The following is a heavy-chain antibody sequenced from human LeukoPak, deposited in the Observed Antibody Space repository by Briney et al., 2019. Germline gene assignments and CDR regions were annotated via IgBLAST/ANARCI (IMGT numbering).Heavy chain of an antibody. CDR3: AKLPTGNYFYFDN. Sequence: GGSLRLSCAASGFTFSSYSMTWVRQAPGKGLEWVSSISSSSSYIYYADSVKGRFTISRDNSKNTLYLQMNSLRAEDTALYYCAKLPTGNYFYFDNWGQGTLATVSS. CDR2: ISSSSSYI. J-gene: IGHJ4*02. D-gene: IGHD1-26*01. CDR1: GFTFSSYS. V-gene: IGHV3-21*04.